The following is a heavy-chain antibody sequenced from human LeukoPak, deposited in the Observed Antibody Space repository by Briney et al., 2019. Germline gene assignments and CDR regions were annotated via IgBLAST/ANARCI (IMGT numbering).Heavy chain of an antibody. CDR1: GFTFSSYA. J-gene: IGHJ6*03. V-gene: IGHV3-23*01. CDR3: ARSSITMVRGVIKSTTSWYHYYNMDV. D-gene: IGHD3-10*01. CDR2: ISGSGGST. Sequence: GGSLRLSCAASGFTFSSYAMSWVRQAPGKGLEWVSAISGSGGSTYYADSVKGRFTISRDNAKNSLYLQMNSLRAEDTAVYYCARSSITMVRGVIKSTTSWYHYYNMDVWGKGTTVTVSS.